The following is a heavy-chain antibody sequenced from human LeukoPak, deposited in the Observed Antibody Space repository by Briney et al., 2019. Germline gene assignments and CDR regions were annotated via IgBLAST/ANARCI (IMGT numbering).Heavy chain of an antibody. J-gene: IGHJ4*02. CDR1: GFTFSSYS. CDR3: ARDGIAAAGTGDY. CDR2: ISSSSSYI. V-gene: IGHV3-21*01. Sequence: GGSLRLSCAASGFTFSSYSMNWVRQAPGKGLEWVSSISSSSSYIYYADSVKGRFTIPRDNAKNSLYLQMNSLRAEDTAVYYCARDGIAAAGTGDYWGQGTLVTVSS. D-gene: IGHD6-13*01.